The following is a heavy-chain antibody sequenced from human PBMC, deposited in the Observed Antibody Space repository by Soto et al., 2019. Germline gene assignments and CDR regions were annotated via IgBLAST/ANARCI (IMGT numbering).Heavy chain of an antibody. CDR1: GFTFSSHW. J-gene: IGHJ4*02. CDR2: IKEDGSDI. V-gene: IGHV3-7*04. CDR3: GRDSGTFHIDY. D-gene: IGHD1-26*01. Sequence: EVHLVESGGDLVQPGGSLRLSCVASGFTFSSHWMTWVRQAPGKGLEWVANIKEDGSDIYYADSVKGRFTISRDNAKKSLYLQMNSLRAEDTAVYYCGRDSGTFHIDYWGQGTLVTVSS.